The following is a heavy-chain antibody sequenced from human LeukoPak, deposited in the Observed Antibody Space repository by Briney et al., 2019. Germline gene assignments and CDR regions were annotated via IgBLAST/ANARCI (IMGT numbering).Heavy chain of an antibody. CDR2: ISSSSSYI. V-gene: IGHV3-21*04. J-gene: IGHJ6*03. CDR3: ARDYVDTAMVFHYYYMDV. Sequence: PGGSLRLSCAASGFTFSSYSMNWVRQAPGKGLEWVSSISSSSSYIYYADSVKGRFTISRDNAKNSLYLQMNSLRAEDTAVYYCARDYVDTAMVFHYYYMDVWGKGTTVTISS. D-gene: IGHD5-18*01. CDR1: GFTFSSYS.